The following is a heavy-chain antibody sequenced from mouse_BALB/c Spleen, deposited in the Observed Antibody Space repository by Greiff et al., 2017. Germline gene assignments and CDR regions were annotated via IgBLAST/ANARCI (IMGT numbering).Heavy chain of an antibody. J-gene: IGHJ2*01. Sequence: EVMLVESGGGLVKPGGSLKLSCAASGFTFSSYAMSWVRQTPEKRLEWVATISSGGSYTYYPDSVKGRFTISRDNAKNTLYLQMSSLRSEDTAMYYCARRDWDYFDYWGQGTTLTVSS. CDR2: ISSGGSYT. CDR1: GFTFSSYA. CDR3: ARRDWDYFDY. D-gene: IGHD4-1*01. V-gene: IGHV5-9-1*01.